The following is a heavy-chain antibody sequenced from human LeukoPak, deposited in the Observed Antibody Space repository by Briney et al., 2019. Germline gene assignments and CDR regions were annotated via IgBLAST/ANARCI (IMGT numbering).Heavy chain of an antibody. J-gene: IGHJ4*02. V-gene: IGHV1-18*01. D-gene: IGHD1-26*01. CDR2: ITAYNGNT. Sequence: ASVTVSCKASGYTFTSYGISRMRQAPGQGLEWMGWITAYNGNTNNAQKLQGRVTMTTDTSTRTAYMELGSLRSDGTAVYFCARDRYSGRYFDYWGQGTLVTVSS. CDR1: GYTFTSYG. CDR3: ARDRYSGRYFDY.